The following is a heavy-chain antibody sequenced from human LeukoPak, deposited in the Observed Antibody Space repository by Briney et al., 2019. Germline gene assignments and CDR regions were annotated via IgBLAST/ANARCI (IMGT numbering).Heavy chain of an antibody. Sequence: GASVKVPCKASGGTFSSYAISWVRQAPGQGLEWMGRIIPILGIANYAQKFQGRVTITTDESTSTAYMELSSLRSEDTAVYYCARSRDYYDSSGQLGYFDYWGQGTLVTVSS. J-gene: IGHJ4*02. V-gene: IGHV1-69*04. D-gene: IGHD3-22*01. CDR1: GGTFSSYA. CDR3: ARSRDYYDSSGQLGYFDY. CDR2: IIPILGIA.